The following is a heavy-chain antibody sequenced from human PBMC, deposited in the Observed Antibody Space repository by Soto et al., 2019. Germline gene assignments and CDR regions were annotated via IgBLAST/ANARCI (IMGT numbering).Heavy chain of an antibody. CDR3: ARDHDIAQLRDAFYI. V-gene: IGHV3-74*01. D-gene: IGHD2-2*01. CDR1: GFTFSSYW. CDR2: INSDGSST. Sequence: GGSLRLSCAASGFTFSSYWMHWVRQAPGKGLVWVSRINSDGSSTSYADSVKGRSTISRDNAKNTLYLQMNSLRAEDTAVYYCARDHDIAQLRDAFYIWGQGTMVTVSS. J-gene: IGHJ3*02.